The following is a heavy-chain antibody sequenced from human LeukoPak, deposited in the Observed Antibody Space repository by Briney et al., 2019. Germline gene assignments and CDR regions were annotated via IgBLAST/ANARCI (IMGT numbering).Heavy chain of an antibody. J-gene: IGHJ4*02. V-gene: IGHV1-69*04. CDR1: GGTFSSYA. CDR2: IIPILGMA. CDR3: AARIAAAGGFDY. Sequence: SVKVSCKASGGTFSSYAISWVRQAPGQGLEWMGRIIPILGMANYAQKFQGRVTITADKSTSTAYMELSSLRSEDTAVYYCAARIAAAGGFDYWGQGTLVTVSS. D-gene: IGHD6-13*01.